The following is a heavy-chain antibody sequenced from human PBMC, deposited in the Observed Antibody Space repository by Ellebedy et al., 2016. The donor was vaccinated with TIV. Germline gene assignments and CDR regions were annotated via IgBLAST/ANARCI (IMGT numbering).Heavy chain of an antibody. V-gene: IGHV5-51*01. D-gene: IGHD6-19*01. J-gene: IGHJ4*02. CDR3: ARYLGGDSSGWGLDY. CDR1: GYSFTSYW. CDR2: IYPGDSDT. Sequence: GESLKISRKGSGYSFTSYWIGWVRQMPGKGLEWMVIIYPGDSDTRYSPSFQGQVTISADKSISTAYLQWSSLKASDTAMYCCARYLGGDSSGWGLDYWGQGTLVTVSS.